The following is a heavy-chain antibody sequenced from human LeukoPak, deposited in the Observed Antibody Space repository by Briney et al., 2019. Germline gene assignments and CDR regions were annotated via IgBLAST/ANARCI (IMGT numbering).Heavy chain of an antibody. J-gene: IGHJ4*02. Sequence: ASVKVSCKASGYTFTSYAMHWVRQALGQRLEWMGWINAGSGNTKYSQKFQGRVTITRDTSASTAYMELSSLRSEDTAVYYCARGEYSGHDPSYFDYWGQGTLVTVSS. CDR2: INAGSGNT. CDR1: GYTFTSYA. V-gene: IGHV1-3*01. D-gene: IGHD5-12*01. CDR3: ARGEYSGHDPSYFDY.